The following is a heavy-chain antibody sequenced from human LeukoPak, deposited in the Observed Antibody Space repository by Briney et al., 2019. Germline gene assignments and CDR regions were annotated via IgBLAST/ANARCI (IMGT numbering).Heavy chain of an antibody. Sequence: PSETLSLTCTVSGGSISSGTYYWSWIRQHPGKGLECIGYIYYSGSTYYNPSLRSRITISVDTSKNQFSLKLSSVTAADTAVYYCARGLRGSGWGAYYYYGMDVWGQGTTVTVSS. CDR2: IYYSGST. V-gene: IGHV4-31*03. J-gene: IGHJ6*02. CDR1: GGSISSGTYY. CDR3: ARGLRGSGWGAYYYYGMDV. D-gene: IGHD6-19*01.